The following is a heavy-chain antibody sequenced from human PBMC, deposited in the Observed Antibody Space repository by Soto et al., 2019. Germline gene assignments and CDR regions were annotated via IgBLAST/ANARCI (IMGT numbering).Heavy chain of an antibody. CDR3: ARRYGYSFDY. CDR2: IYYGGST. J-gene: IGHJ4*02. Sequence: SETLSLTCTVSGGSVSSGSYYWSWIRQPPGKGLEWIGYIYYGGSTNYNPSLKSRVTISVDTSKNQFSLKLSSVTAADTAVYYCARRYGYSFDYWGQGTLVTVSS. D-gene: IGHD1-1*01. CDR1: GGSVSSGSYY. V-gene: IGHV4-61*01.